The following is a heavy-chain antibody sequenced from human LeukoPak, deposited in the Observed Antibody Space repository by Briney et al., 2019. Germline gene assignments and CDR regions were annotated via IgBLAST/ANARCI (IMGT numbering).Heavy chain of an antibody. V-gene: IGHV1-8*03. Sequence: RASVKVSCKASGYTFTSYDINWVRQATGQGLEWMGWMNPNSGNSGYAQKFQGRVTITRNTSISTAYMELSSLRSEDTAVYYCARGIAAAGGGIDPWGQETLVTVSS. J-gene: IGHJ5*02. CDR1: GYTFTSYD. CDR2: MNPNSGNS. D-gene: IGHD6-13*01. CDR3: ARGIAAAGGGIDP.